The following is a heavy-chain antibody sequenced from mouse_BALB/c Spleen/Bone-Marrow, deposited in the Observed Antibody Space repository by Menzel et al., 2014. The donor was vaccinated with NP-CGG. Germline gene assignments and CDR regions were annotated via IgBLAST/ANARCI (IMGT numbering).Heavy chain of an antibody. V-gene: IGHV2-6-2*01. CDR2: IWSDGST. CDR1: GFSLTSYG. D-gene: IGHD4-1*01. CDR3: ARSGTDYAMDY. Sequence: VHLVESGPDLVAPSQSLSLTCTVSGFSLTSYGLHWVRQPPGKGLEWLGVIWSDGSTTYNSALKSRLSISKDNSKRQVLLKMDSRQTDDTAMYYCARSGTDYAMDYWGQGTSVTVSS. J-gene: IGHJ4*01.